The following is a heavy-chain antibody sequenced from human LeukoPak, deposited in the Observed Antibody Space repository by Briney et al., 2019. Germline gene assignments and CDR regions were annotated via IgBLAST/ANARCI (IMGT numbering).Heavy chain of an antibody. CDR1: GGTFSSYA. V-gene: IGHV1-69*13. J-gene: IGHJ4*02. D-gene: IGHD3-10*01. Sequence: ASVKVSCKASGGTFSSYAISWVRQAPGQGLEWMGGIIPIFGTANYAQKFQGRVTITADESTSTAYMELSSLSSEDTAVYYCARVVSLVRGVNEFFDYWGQGTLVTVSS. CDR3: ARVVSLVRGVNEFFDY. CDR2: IIPIFGTA.